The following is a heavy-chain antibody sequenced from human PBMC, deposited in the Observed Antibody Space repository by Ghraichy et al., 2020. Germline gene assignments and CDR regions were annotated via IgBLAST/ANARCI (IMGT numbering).Heavy chain of an antibody. CDR2: IDHSGST. CDR3: GRKAHFDSVDY. CDR1: GGSFSGYF. V-gene: IGHV4-34*01. D-gene: IGHD3-10*01. Sequence: SETLSLTCAVYGGSFSGYFWTWIRQPPGKGLEWIGEIDHSGSTIYNPSLKSRVTISVDTSKNQISLKLSSVAAADTAVYYCGRKAHFDSVDYWGQGTPVIVSS. J-gene: IGHJ4*02.